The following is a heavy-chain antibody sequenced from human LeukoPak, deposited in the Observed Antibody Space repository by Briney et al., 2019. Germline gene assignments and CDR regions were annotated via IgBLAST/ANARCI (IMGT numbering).Heavy chain of an antibody. V-gene: IGHV4-59*01. D-gene: IGHD4-23*01. CDR1: GDSINSYQ. J-gene: IGHJ4*02. CDR2: IYYSGSA. Sequence: SETLSLTCTVSGDSINSYQWSWIRQTPGKALEWIGNIYYSGSANYSPSLKSRVTISVDTSKNQFSLKLSPVLAADTAVYYCARVGVDYSGNIIKYFFDYWGQGTLVTVSS. CDR3: ARVGVDYSGNIIKYFFDY.